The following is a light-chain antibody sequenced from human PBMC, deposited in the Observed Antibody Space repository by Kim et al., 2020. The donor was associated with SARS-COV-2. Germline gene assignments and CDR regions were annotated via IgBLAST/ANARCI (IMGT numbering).Light chain of an antibody. CDR2: DVS. CDR1: SSDVGVSNY. Sequence: QSALTQPASVSGSPGQSITISCTGTSSDVGVSNYVSWYQHHPGKAPKLIIYDVSNRPSGVSNRFSGSKSGNTASLPISGLQAEDETDYYCRSYTSSSPYVFGTGTKVTVL. V-gene: IGLV2-14*03. J-gene: IGLJ1*01. CDR3: RSYTSSSPYV.